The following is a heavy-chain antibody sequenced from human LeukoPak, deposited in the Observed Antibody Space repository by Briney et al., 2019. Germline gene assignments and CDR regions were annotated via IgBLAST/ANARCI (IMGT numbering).Heavy chain of an antibody. J-gene: IGHJ4*02. CDR2: IYPGNSDT. V-gene: IGHV5-51*01. D-gene: IGHD2/OR15-2a*01. CDR1: GYYFTGYW. Sequence: GESLKISCKGSGYYFTGYWIGWVRQMPGKGLEWMAIIYPGNSDTRYSPSFQGQVTISADKSISTAYLHWSSLKASDTAMYYCARHTAIVPDYFLDYWGQGPLVTGTS. CDR3: ARHTAIVPDYFLDY.